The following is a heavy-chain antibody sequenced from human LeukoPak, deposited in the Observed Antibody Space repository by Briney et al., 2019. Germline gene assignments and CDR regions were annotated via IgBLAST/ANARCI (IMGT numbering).Heavy chain of an antibody. D-gene: IGHD3-22*01. J-gene: IGHJ3*02. Sequence: GGSLRLSGGAFGLTLSTYAMTWVRKAPGKGLEWFATFSASGEKTYYADSFRGSFTIHTDSFMNTPYLQMINLRVGAPAMISFAKDPTTVTMILVIFAAFDIRGQGTMVTVSS. CDR2: FSASGEKT. CDR3: AKDPTTVTMILVIFAAFDI. V-gene: IGHV3-23*01. CDR1: GLTLSTYA.